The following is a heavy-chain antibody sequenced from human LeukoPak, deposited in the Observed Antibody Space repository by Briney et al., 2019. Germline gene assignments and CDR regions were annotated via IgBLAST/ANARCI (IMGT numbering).Heavy chain of an antibody. D-gene: IGHD5-12*01. CDR3: AKGSGDEAQYYYYYMDV. V-gene: IGHV3-30*02. CDR2: IRYDGSNK. CDR1: GFTFSSYG. J-gene: IGHJ6*03. Sequence: GGSLRLSCAASGFTFSSYGMHWVRQAPGKGVEWVAFIRYDGSNKYYADSVKGRFTISRDNSKNTLYLHVNSLRPEDTAVYYCAKGSGDEAQYYYYYMDVWGKGTTVTVSS.